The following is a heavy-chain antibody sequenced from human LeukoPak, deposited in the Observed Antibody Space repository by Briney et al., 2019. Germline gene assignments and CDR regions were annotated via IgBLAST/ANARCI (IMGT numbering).Heavy chain of an antibody. D-gene: IGHD4-11*01. Sequence: SETLSLTCTVSGDSISSHYWSWIRQPPGKGLEWLGYIYYSGSTNYNPSLKSRVTISVDTSKNQFSLKLSSVAAADTAVYYCARAGNYETFDYWGQGTLVTVSS. CDR2: IYYSGST. CDR3: ARAGNYETFDY. V-gene: IGHV4-59*11. J-gene: IGHJ4*02. CDR1: GDSISSHY.